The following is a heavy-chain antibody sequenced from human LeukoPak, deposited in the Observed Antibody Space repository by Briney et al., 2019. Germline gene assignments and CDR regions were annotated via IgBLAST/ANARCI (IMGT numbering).Heavy chain of an antibody. V-gene: IGHV1-46*01. D-gene: IGHD3-22*01. CDR2: INPSGGST. CDR3: AIAADSSGPGDY. J-gene: IGHJ4*02. CDR1: GYTFTSYY. Sequence: ASVKVSCKASGYTFTSYYMHGVRQAPGQGLEWMGIINPSGGSTSYAQKFQGRVTITRDTSTSTVYMELSSLRSEDTAVYYCAIAADSSGPGDYWGQGTLVTVSS.